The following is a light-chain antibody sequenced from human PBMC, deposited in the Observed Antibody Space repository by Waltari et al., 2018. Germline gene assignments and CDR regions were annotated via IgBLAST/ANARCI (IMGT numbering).Light chain of an antibody. CDR2: RDD. Sequence: SYEVTQPPSVSVSPRQRATITCSGEKLGSNYVSWYQQKSGQSPVLVIYRDDKRPSGTPERFSGSNSGNTATLTISGTQPMDEADYYCQAWDSSAFVFGAGTKVTVL. CDR3: QAWDSSAFV. CDR1: KLGSNY. V-gene: IGLV3-1*01. J-gene: IGLJ1*01.